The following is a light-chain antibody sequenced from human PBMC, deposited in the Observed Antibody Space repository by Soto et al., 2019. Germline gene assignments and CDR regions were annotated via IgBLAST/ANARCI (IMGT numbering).Light chain of an antibody. CDR3: SSYAGSNNLGV. CDR1: SSDVGGYNY. J-gene: IGLJ1*01. V-gene: IGLV2-8*01. CDR2: EVS. Sequence: QSALTQPPSASGSPGQSVTISCTGTSSDVGGYNYVSWYQQHPGKAPKLMISEVSKPPSGVPDRFSGSKSGNTASLTVSGLQAEDEADYYCSSYAGSNNLGVFGTGTKVTVL.